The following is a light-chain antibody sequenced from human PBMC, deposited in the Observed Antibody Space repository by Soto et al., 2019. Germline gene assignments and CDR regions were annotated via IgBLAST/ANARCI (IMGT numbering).Light chain of an antibody. CDR3: QQNYPTASIT. CDR2: AAS. Sequence: DIQLTQSPSSLSSSIGDRVTITCRASQSISRNLNWYQHKPGKAPKLLIYAASSLQNGVPSRFSGGGSGTEFTLSIISRQPEDFGADYYQQNYPTASITFGQGTRLEIK. CDR1: QSISRN. V-gene: IGKV1-39*01. J-gene: IGKJ5*01.